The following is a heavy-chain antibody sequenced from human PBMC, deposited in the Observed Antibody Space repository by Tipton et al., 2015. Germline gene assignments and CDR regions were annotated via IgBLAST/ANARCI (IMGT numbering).Heavy chain of an antibody. J-gene: IGHJ4*02. CDR1: GGSFSGYY. V-gene: IGHV4-34*01. CDR3: AKEGATYSFFAH. Sequence: TLSLTCAVYGGSFSGYYWSWIRQPPGKGLEWIGEINHSGSTNYNPSLKSRVTISVDTSKNQFSLKLSSVTAADTAVYYCAKEGATYSFFAHWGQGILVTVSS. CDR2: INHSGST. D-gene: IGHD2-15*01.